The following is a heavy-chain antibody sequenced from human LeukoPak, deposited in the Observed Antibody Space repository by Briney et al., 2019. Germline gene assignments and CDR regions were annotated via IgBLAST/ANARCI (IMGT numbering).Heavy chain of an antibody. J-gene: IGHJ5*02. D-gene: IGHD4-23*01. Sequence: ASVKVSCKASGGTFSSYAISWVRQAPGQGLEWMGRIIPMIGIANYAQKFQDRVTITADKSTSTAYMELSSLRSEDTAMYYCARGRGPDYGGNSYHNWFDPWGQGTLVTVSS. CDR2: IIPMIGIA. CDR1: GGTFSSYA. V-gene: IGHV1-69*04. CDR3: ARGRGPDYGGNSYHNWFDP.